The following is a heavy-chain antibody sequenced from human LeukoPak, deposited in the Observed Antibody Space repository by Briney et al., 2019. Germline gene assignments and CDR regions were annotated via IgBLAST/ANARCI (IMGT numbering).Heavy chain of an antibody. V-gene: IGHV4-4*07. CDR2: IYTSGST. CDR3: ARHIGWRKRLIDY. J-gene: IGHJ4*02. D-gene: IGHD1-1*01. CDR1: GGSISIYY. Sequence: SETLSLTCTVSGGSISIYYWSWIRQPAGKGLEWIGRIYTSGSTNYTPSLKSRVTMSVDTSKNQFSLKLSSVTAADTAVYYCARHIGWRKRLIDYWGQGTLVTVSS.